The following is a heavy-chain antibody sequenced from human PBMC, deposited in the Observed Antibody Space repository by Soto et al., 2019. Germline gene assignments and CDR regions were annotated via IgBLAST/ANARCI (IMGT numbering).Heavy chain of an antibody. CDR3: ARVGFYYDFWRGLDYYYGMDV. V-gene: IGHV4-38-2*01. CDR1: GYSISSGYY. Sequence: SETLSLTCAVSGYSISSGYYWGWIRQPPGKGLEWIGSIYHSGSTYYNPSLKSRVTISVDTSKNQFSLKLSSVTAADTAVYYCARVGFYYDFWRGLDYYYGMDVWGQGTTATVSS. CDR2: IYHSGST. D-gene: IGHD3-3*01. J-gene: IGHJ6*02.